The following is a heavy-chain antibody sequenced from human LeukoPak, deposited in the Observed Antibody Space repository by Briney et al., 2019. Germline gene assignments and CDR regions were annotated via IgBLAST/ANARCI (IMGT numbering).Heavy chain of an antibody. V-gene: IGHV3-21*04. J-gene: IGHJ3*02. CDR2: ITSRGYI. CDR1: GFAFSSYP. Sequence: GGSLRLSCAASGFAFSSYPMTWVRQAPGKGLEWVSSITSRGYIYYADSVEGRFTISRETAKNSLYLQMNSLRAEDTAVYYCARSNDFDIWGQGTMVTVSS. CDR3: ARSNDFDI.